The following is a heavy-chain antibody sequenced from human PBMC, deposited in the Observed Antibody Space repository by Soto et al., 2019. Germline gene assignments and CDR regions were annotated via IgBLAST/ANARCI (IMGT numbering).Heavy chain of an antibody. Sequence: SEPLSLTCKISGGSINSGQSYWSWLRQLPGKGPEYMGYIYYSGSTYYEPSFKSRMSISFDKPRNQFSLKLRSVTAADAAVYFGARGRLTTRTDLFDLSCPGALVTVSS. CDR3: ARGRLTTRTDLFDL. D-gene: IGHD1-1*01. V-gene: IGHV4-31*02. CDR1: GGSINSGQSY. CDR2: IYYSGST. J-gene: IGHJ4*01.